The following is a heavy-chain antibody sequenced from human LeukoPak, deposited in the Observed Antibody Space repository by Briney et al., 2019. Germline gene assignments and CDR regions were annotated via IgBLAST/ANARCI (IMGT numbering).Heavy chain of an antibody. J-gene: IGHJ4*02. V-gene: IGHV1-18*01. CDR1: CYTFTSYG. D-gene: IGHD3-22*01. Sequence: ASVKVSCKASCYTFTSYGISWVRQAPGQGLEWMGWISAYNGNTNYAQKLQGRVTMTTDTSTSTAYMELRSLRSDDTAVYYCARDLRDSSGYYGYYFDYWGQGTLVTVSS. CDR2: ISAYNGNT. CDR3: ARDLRDSSGYYGYYFDY.